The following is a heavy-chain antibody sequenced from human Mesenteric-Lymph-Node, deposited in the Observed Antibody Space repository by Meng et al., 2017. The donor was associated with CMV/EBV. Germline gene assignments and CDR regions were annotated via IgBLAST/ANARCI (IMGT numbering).Heavy chain of an antibody. Sequence: GESLKISCAASGFTFSSYAMSWVRQAPGKGLEWVANIKQDGSEKKYAEFVKGRFTVSRDNDKDSLYLQMNSLRAEDTAVYYCARGVGHPHGWYYGMDVWGQGTTVTVSS. D-gene: IGHD1-26*01. CDR2: IKQDGSEK. CDR1: GFTFSSYA. J-gene: IGHJ6*02. V-gene: IGHV3-7*01. CDR3: ARGVGHPHGWYYGMDV.